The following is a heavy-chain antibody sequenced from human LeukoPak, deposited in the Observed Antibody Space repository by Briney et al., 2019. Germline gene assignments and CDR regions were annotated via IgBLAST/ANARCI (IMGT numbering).Heavy chain of an antibody. CDR2: IYSGGDK. Sequence: PGGSLRLSCAASGFSVSNNYMSWVRQAPGKGLEWVSLIYSGGDKRYAASVKGRFTISRDNSKNTLFLQMNSLRAEDTAVYYCATPAAGTNYYYGMDVWGQGTTVTVSS. J-gene: IGHJ6*02. V-gene: IGHV3-53*01. CDR1: GFSVSNNY. CDR3: ATPAAGTNYYYGMDV. D-gene: IGHD6-13*01.